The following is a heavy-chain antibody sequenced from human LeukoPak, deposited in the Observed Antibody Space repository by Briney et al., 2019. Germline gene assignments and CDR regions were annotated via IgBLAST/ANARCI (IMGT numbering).Heavy chain of an antibody. D-gene: IGHD1-14*01. Sequence: GGSLRLSCEGSAFIFSGHWMNWVRQTPGKGLKWVSSIHYIDDSTYYADSVKGRFTISRDDSKSKVFLEMNSLRAEDTAVYYCARQPTGFPNWFDLWGQGAPVTVSS. V-gene: IGHV3-23*01. J-gene: IGHJ5*02. CDR1: AFIFSGHW. CDR2: IHYIDDST. CDR3: ARQPTGFPNWFDL.